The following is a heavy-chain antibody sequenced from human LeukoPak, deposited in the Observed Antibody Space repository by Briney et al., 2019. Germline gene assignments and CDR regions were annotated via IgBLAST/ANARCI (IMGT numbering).Heavy chain of an antibody. D-gene: IGHD3-22*01. Sequence: GASVKVSCKASGGTFSSYAISWVRQAPGQGLEWMGRIIPILGIANYAQKFQGRVTITADKSTSTAYMELSSLRSEDTAVYYCARPADSSGFDVFDIWGQGTMVTVSS. CDR1: GGTFSSYA. J-gene: IGHJ3*02. CDR3: ARPADSSGFDVFDI. V-gene: IGHV1-69*04. CDR2: IIPILGIA.